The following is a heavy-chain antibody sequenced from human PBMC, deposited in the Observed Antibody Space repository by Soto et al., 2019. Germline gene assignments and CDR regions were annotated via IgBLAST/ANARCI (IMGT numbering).Heavy chain of an antibody. D-gene: IGHD2-2*01. V-gene: IGHV4-31*03. Sequence: SETLSLTCTVSGGSISSGGYYWSWIRQHPGKGLEWIGYIYYSGSTYYNPSLKSRVTISVDTSKNQSSLKLSSVTAADTAVYYCASSSTSLGMDVWGQGTTVTVSS. J-gene: IGHJ6*02. CDR1: GGSISSGGYY. CDR2: IYYSGST. CDR3: ASSSTSLGMDV.